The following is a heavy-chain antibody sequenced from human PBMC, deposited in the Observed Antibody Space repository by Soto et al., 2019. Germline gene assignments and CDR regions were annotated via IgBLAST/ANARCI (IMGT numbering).Heavy chain of an antibody. D-gene: IGHD2-15*01. CDR3: LRVVEAATRHTDSDS. V-gene: IGHV4-31*11. J-gene: IGHJ4*02. Sequence: SETLSLTCAVSGGSISSGGYSWSWIRQHPGKGLEWIGYIYYSGSTYYNPSLKSRVTISVDTSKNQLSLKLSSVTAADTAVYYGLRVVEAATRHTDSDSWGPG. CDR1: GGSISSGGYS. CDR2: IYYSGST.